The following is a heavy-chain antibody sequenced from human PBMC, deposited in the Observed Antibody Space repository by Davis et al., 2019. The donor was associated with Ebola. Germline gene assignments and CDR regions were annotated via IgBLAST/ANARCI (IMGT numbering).Heavy chain of an antibody. Sequence: SETLSLTCTVSGGSISSYYWSWIRQPPGKGLEWIGYIYYSGSTNYNPSLKSRVTISVDTSKTQFSLKLSSVTAADTAVYYCARDLRWFDPWGQGTLVTVSS. V-gene: IGHV4-59*01. CDR1: GGSISSYY. J-gene: IGHJ5*02. CDR3: ARDLRWFDP. CDR2: IYYSGST.